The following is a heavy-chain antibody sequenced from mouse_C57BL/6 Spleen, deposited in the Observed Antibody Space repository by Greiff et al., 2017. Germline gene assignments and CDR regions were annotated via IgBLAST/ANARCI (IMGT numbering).Heavy chain of an antibody. V-gene: IGHV1-66*01. J-gene: IGHJ3*01. CDR1: GYSFTSYY. CDR2: IYPGSGNT. CDR3: ARLDWYSKGPSWFAY. D-gene: IGHD2-5*01. Sequence: VKLMESGPELVKPGASVKISCKASGYSFTSYYIHWVKQRPGQGLEWIGWIYPGSGNTKYNEKFKGKATLTADTSSSTAYMQLSSLTSEDSAVYYCARLDWYSKGPSWFAYWGQGTLVTVSA.